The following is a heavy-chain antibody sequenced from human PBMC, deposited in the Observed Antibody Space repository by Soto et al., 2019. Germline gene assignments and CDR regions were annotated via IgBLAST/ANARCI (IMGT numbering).Heavy chain of an antibody. V-gene: IGHV3-30*18. J-gene: IGHJ4*02. D-gene: IGHD3-10*01. Sequence: QVQLVESGGGVVQPGRSLRLSCAASGFTFSSYGMHWVRQAPGKGLEWVAVISYDGSNKYYADSVKGRFTISRDKSKNTLYLQMNSLRAEDTAVYYCAKEPFRYGSGSYSPYYFDYWGQGTLVTVSS. CDR3: AKEPFRYGSGSYSPYYFDY. CDR1: GFTFSSYG. CDR2: ISYDGSNK.